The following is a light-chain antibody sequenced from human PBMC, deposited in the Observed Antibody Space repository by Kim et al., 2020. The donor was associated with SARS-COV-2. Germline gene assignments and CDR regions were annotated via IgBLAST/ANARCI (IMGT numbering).Light chain of an antibody. CDR1: QSLRSW. CDR2: TAS. Sequence: SASVGDRVTITCRASQSLRSWLVWYQQKPGRAPKLLIHTASTLQSGVPSRFSGSGSGTDFTLTISSLQPEDVATYYCQQAHSFPYTFGQGTKLEI. V-gene: IGKV1-12*01. CDR3: QQAHSFPYT. J-gene: IGKJ2*01.